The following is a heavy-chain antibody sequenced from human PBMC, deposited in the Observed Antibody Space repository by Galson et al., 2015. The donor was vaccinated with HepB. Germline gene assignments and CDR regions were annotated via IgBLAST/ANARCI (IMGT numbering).Heavy chain of an antibody. V-gene: IGHV1-18*01. CDR3: ARALPRGYFDWLAEDAFDI. Sequence: SVKVSCKASGYTFTSYGISWVRQAPGQGLEWMGWISAYNGNTNYAQKLQGRVTMTTDTSTSTAYMELRSLRSDDTAVYYCARALPRGYFDWLAEDAFDIWGQGTMVTVSS. CDR1: GYTFTSYG. D-gene: IGHD3-9*01. J-gene: IGHJ3*02. CDR2: ISAYNGNT.